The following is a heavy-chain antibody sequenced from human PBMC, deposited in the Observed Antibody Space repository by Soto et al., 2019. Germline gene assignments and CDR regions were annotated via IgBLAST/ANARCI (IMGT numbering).Heavy chain of an antibody. V-gene: IGHV3-21*01. Sequence: SLRLSCAASGFTFSSYSMNWVRQAPGKGLEWVSSISSSSSYIYYADSVKGRFTISRDNAKNSLYLQMNSLRAEDTAVYYCARPAAVAGTLPFYWGQGTLVTVSS. CDR2: ISSSSSYI. CDR1: GFTFSSYS. CDR3: ARPAAVAGTLPFY. D-gene: IGHD6-19*01. J-gene: IGHJ4*02.